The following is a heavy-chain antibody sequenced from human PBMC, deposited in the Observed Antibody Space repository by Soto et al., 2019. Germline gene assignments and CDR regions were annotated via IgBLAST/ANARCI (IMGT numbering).Heavy chain of an antibody. CDR1: GFTVSSNY. Sequence: EVQLVESGGGLIQPGGSLRLSCAASGFTVSSNYMSWVRQAPGKGLEWVSVIYSGGSTYYADSVKGRFTISRDNSKNTLYLQMNSLRAEATAVYYCASALDGYNWDDYWGQGTLVTVSS. J-gene: IGHJ4*02. D-gene: IGHD5-12*01. V-gene: IGHV3-53*01. CDR2: IYSGGST. CDR3: ASALDGYNWDDY.